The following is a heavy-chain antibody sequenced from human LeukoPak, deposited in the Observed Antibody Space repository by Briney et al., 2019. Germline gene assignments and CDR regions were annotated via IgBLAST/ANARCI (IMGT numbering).Heavy chain of an antibody. D-gene: IGHD3-22*01. CDR1: GGSFSGCY. CDR3: ARRPLTYYYDSSGYYNYFDY. Sequence: PSETLSLTCAVYGGSFSGCYWSWIRQPPGKGLEWIGEINHSGSTNYNPSLKSRVTISVDTSKNQFSLKLSPVTAADTAVYYCARRPLTYYYDSSGYYNYFDYWGQGTLVTVSS. V-gene: IGHV4-34*01. CDR2: INHSGST. J-gene: IGHJ4*02.